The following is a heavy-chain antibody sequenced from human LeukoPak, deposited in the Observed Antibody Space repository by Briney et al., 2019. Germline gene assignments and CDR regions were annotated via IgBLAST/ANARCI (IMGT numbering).Heavy chain of an antibody. D-gene: IGHD4-17*01. CDR1: GFIFSTYS. CDR3: ATGMSYGDSRCFDL. Sequence: GGSLRLSCEGSGFIFSTYSLSWVRRAPGKGLEWVSSISSSSDYIYYADSVKGRFTISRDNAKNSLYLQMNSLRGEDTAMYYCATGMSYGDSRCFDLWGRGTLVTVSS. V-gene: IGHV3-21*06. J-gene: IGHJ2*01. CDR2: ISSSSDYI.